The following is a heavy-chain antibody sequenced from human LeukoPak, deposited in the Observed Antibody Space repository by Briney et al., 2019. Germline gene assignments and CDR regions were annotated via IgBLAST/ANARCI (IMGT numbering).Heavy chain of an antibody. J-gene: IGHJ6*02. V-gene: IGHV3-48*03. Sequence: PGGSLRLSCAASGFTFSSYEMNWVRQAPGKGLEWVSYISSSGSTIYYADSVKGRFTISRDNAKNSLYLQMNSLRAEDTAVYYCAADRIAANYCYYYGMDVWGQGTTVTVSS. CDR2: ISSSGSTI. D-gene: IGHD6-13*01. CDR1: GFTFSSYE. CDR3: AADRIAANYCYYYGMDV.